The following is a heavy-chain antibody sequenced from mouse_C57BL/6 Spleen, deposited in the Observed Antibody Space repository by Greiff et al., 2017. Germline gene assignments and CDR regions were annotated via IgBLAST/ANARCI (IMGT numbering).Heavy chain of an antibody. CDR2: IYPGSGNT. Sequence: QVQLQQSGAELVRPGASVKLSCKASGYTFTDYYINWVKQRPGQGLEWIARIYPGSGNTYYNEKFKGKATLTAEKSSSTAYMQLSSLTSEDSAVYFCARSYWAPGSSYWYFDVWGTGTTVTVSS. J-gene: IGHJ1*03. D-gene: IGHD1-1*01. V-gene: IGHV1-76*01. CDR3: ARSYWAPGSSYWYFDV. CDR1: GYTFTDYY.